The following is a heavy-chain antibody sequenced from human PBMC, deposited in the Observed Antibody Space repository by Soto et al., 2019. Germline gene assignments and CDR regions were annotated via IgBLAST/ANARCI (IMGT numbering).Heavy chain of an antibody. Sequence: EVQLLESGGGLVQPGGSLRLSCAASGFTFSSYAMSWVRQAPGKGLEWVPAISGSGGSTYYADSVKGRFTISRDNSKNTLYLQMNSLRAEDTAVYYCAKSGYLYSSSWYEDDAFDIWGQGTMVTVSS. J-gene: IGHJ3*02. CDR2: ISGSGGST. CDR3: AKSGYLYSSSWYEDDAFDI. CDR1: GFTFSSYA. V-gene: IGHV3-23*01. D-gene: IGHD6-13*01.